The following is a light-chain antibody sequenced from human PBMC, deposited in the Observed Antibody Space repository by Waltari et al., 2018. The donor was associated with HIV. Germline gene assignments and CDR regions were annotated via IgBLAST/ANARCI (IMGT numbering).Light chain of an antibody. V-gene: IGLV1-47*01. Sequence: QSVLTQPPSASGTSGQRVTISCSGSSSHLGHDNVSWDQQLPGTTPQLLIYKNIQRPSGVPDRFAGSKSGTSAYLAISGLRSEDEADYYCVGWDASLSAYVFGAGTKVTVL. CDR2: KNI. CDR3: VGWDASLSAYV. CDR1: SSHLGHDN. J-gene: IGLJ1*01.